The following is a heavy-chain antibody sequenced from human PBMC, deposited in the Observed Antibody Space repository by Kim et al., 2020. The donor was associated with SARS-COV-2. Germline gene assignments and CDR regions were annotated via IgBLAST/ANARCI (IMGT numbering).Heavy chain of an antibody. J-gene: IGHJ5*02. CDR3: ARGWVAWKNWFDP. Sequence: YNPSRKSRVTISVDTSKNQFSLKLSSVTAADTAVYYCARGWVAWKNWFDPWGQGTLVTVSS. V-gene: IGHV4-59*09. D-gene: IGHD1-1*01.